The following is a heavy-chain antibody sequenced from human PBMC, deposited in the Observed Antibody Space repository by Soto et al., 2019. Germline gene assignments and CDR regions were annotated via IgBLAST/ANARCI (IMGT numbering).Heavy chain of an antibody. CDR1: GFTFSSYS. V-gene: IGHV3-21*01. D-gene: IGHD4-17*01. CDR2: ISSSSSYI. J-gene: IGHJ4*02. CDR3: ARDAGDYDTRSY. Sequence: EVQLVESGGGLVKPGGSLRLSCAASGFTFSSYSMNWVRQAPGKGLEWCSSISSSSSYIYYADSVKGRFTISRDNAKNSLYLQMNSLRAEDTAVYYGARDAGDYDTRSYSGQGTLVTVSS.